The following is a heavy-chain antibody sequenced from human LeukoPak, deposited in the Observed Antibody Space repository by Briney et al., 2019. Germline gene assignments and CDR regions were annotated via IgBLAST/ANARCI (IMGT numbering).Heavy chain of an antibody. V-gene: IGHV3-48*02. CDR3: ARSAPLTTISLFDY. D-gene: IGHD4-11*01. CDR1: GFTFNTYS. CDR2: IRSSSSII. Sequence: GGSLRLSWAASGFTFNTYSMNWVRQAPGKGLEWIPYIRSSSSIIYYADSVKGRFTVSRDNAKNSLFLQMNSLRDEDTAVYYCARSAPLTTISLFDYWGPGTLVTVSS. J-gene: IGHJ4*02.